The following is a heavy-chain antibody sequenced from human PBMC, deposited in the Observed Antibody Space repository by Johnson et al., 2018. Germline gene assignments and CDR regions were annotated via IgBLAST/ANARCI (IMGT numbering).Heavy chain of an antibody. V-gene: IGHV2-70*01. CDR2: IDWDDDT. J-gene: IGHJ6*02. D-gene: IGHD3-10*01. CDR3: ARTRITLTRGVIIHDYYAMDV. Sequence: QVTLKESGPAPVKPTQTLTLTCTFSGFSLNTAGMGVSWLRQPPGKALEWLALIDWDDDTYYSPSLKTRLTVSKGTSKDQVVFTMTNMDPVDTGTYYCARTRITLTRGVIIHDYYAMDVWGQGTTVTVSS. CDR1: GFSLNTAGMG.